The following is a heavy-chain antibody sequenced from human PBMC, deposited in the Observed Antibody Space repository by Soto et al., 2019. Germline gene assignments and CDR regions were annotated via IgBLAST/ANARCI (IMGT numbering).Heavy chain of an antibody. J-gene: IGHJ5*02. CDR3: ARDPISIVVVPAAIREPWFDP. CDR1: GYTFTSYA. Sequence: GASVKVSCKASGYTFTSYAMHWVRQAPGQRLEWMGWINAGNGNTKYSQKFQGRVTITRDTSASTAYMELSSLRSEDTAVYYCARDPISIVVVPAAIREPWFDPWGQGTLVTVSS. D-gene: IGHD2-2*01. V-gene: IGHV1-3*01. CDR2: INAGNGNT.